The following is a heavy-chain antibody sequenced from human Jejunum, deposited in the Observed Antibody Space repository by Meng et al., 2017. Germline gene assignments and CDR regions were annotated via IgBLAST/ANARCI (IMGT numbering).Heavy chain of an antibody. J-gene: IGHJ4*02. V-gene: IGHV2-5*02. Sequence: QVTLGEAGPTRGKPTQTLALTSTFSGFSLRTSEVGVGWIRQPPGSALEWLALIYWDDDKRYSPSLNNRLTITKDTSRNQVVLTLTNMDPVDTATYYCALTLISNWNYLSPFDSWGQGTLVTVSS. CDR3: ALTLISNWNYLSPFDS. CDR1: GFSLRTSEVG. D-gene: IGHD1-7*01. CDR2: IYWDDDK.